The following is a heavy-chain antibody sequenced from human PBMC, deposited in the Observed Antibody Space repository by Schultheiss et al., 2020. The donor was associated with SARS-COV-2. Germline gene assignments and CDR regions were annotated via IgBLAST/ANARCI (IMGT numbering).Heavy chain of an antibody. CDR1: GYNFTSNW. J-gene: IGHJ4*02. CDR2: IYPGDSDT. Sequence: GGSLRLSCKGSGYNFTSNWIGWVRQMPGKGLEWMGIIYPGDSDTRYSPSFQGQVTISADKSISTAYLQWSSLKASDTAMYYCARLGDFWSGYYFTYFDYWGQGTLVTVSS. CDR3: ARLGDFWSGYYFTYFDY. D-gene: IGHD3-3*01. V-gene: IGHV5-51*01.